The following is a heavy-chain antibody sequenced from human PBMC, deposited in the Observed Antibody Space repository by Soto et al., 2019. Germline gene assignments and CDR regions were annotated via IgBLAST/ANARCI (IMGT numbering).Heavy chain of an antibody. CDR1: GLTFSSYA. D-gene: IGHD3-22*01. CDR3: AKGLTYYYDSSGQKGAFDI. CDR2: ISDSGGST. Sequence: GGSLRLSCAASGLTFSSYAMRWVRQAPGKGLEWVSGISDSGGSTYYADSVKGRFTISRDNSKNTLYLQMNSLRAEDTAVYYCAKGLTYYYDSSGQKGAFDIWGQGTMVTVSS. V-gene: IGHV3-23*01. J-gene: IGHJ3*02.